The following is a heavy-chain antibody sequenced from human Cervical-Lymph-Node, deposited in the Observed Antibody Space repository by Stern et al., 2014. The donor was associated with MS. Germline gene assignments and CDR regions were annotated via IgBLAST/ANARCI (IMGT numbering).Heavy chain of an antibody. Sequence: VHLVESGAAVAKPGASVKVSCKASGYTFTSFGLSWVRQAPGQGLERMGWISGYDGHTNYAEKVQARVTMTTDTSTSTAYLELRSLRSDDTALYYCARDGTSSWPHYFDYWGQGTLVTVSS. CDR3: ARDGTSSWPHYFDY. D-gene: IGHD6-13*01. CDR1: GYTFTSFG. V-gene: IGHV1-18*01. J-gene: IGHJ4*02. CDR2: ISGYDGHT.